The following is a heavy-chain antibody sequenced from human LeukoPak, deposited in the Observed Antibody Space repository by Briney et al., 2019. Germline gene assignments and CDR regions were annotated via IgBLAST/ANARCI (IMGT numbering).Heavy chain of an antibody. CDR3: TTDLSELDDSGYYAKYFHH. CDR1: GFTFSKVW. D-gene: IGHD3-22*01. Sequence: KPGGSLRLSCAASGFTFSKVWMSWVRQAPGKGLEWVGRIKSKTGGGTIDYAAPVKGRFTISRDDSKDTLFLQMNSLKTEDTAVYYCTTDLSELDDSGYYAKYFHHWGQGTLVSVSS. CDR2: IKSKTGGGTI. V-gene: IGHV3-15*01. J-gene: IGHJ1*01.